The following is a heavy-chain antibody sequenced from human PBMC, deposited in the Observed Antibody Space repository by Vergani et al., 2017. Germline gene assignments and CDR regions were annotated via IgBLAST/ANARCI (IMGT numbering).Heavy chain of an antibody. CDR3: AKTVTTWDYYYYMDV. CDR1: GFKLDEYW. CDR2: MKEDGADK. D-gene: IGHD4-17*01. V-gene: IGHV3-7*01. J-gene: IGHJ6*03. Sequence: EVHLVESGGGLVQPGGSLRLSCVGSGFKLDEYWMSWVRQAPGKGLEWVADMKEDGADKKYVDSVKGRFTISRDNAKNTLYLQMNSLRAEDTAVYYCAKTVTTWDYYYYMDVWGKGTTVTVSS.